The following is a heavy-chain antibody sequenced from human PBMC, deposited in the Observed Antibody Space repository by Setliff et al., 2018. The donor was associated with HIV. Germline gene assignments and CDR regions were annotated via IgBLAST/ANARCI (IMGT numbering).Heavy chain of an antibody. J-gene: IGHJ6*03. CDR2: MNPNSGNT. CDR1: GYTFTSYD. CDR3: ARARRDSYDRGRRNHYYIDV. V-gene: IGHV1-8*02. D-gene: IGHD3-22*01. Sequence: ASVKVSCKASGYTFTSYDINWVRQATGQGLEWMGWMNPNSGNTGYAQKFQGRVTMTRDASISTAYMELNTLKFEDTAVFYCARARRDSYDRGRRNHYYIDVWGKGTTVTVSS.